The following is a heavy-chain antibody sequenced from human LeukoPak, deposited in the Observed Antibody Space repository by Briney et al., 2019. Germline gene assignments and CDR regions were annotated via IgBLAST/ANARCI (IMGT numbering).Heavy chain of an antibody. Sequence: ASVKVSCKASGYTFTSYAMNWVRQAPGQGLEWMGWINTKTGSPTYAQGFTGRFVFSLGTSVSTAYLQIGSLKAEGTAVFFLARDPGYPTYYYMDVWGKGTTVTVSS. CDR3: ARDPGYPTYYYMDV. CDR1: GYTFTSYA. V-gene: IGHV7-4-1*01. J-gene: IGHJ6*03. D-gene: IGHD1-1*01. CDR2: INTKTGSP.